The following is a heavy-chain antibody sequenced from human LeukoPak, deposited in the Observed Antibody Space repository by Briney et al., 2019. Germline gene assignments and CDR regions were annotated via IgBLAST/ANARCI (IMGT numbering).Heavy chain of an antibody. D-gene: IGHD1-1*01. V-gene: IGHV4-59*08. CDR3: ARRTTGTGPFDY. J-gene: IGHJ4*02. Sequence: SETLSLTCTVSGGSISSYYWSWIRQPPRKGLEWIAYIYYRGSTNYNPSLKSRVTISVDTSKDQFSLKLGSVTAADTAVYYCARRTTGTGPFDYWGQGTLVTVSS. CDR1: GGSISSYY. CDR2: IYYRGST.